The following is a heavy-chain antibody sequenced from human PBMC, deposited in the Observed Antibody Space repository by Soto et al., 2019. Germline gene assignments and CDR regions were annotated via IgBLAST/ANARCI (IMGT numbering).Heavy chain of an antibody. CDR1: GGSFSGYY. Sequence: PSETLSLTCAVYGGSFSGYYWSWIRQPPGKGLEWIGEINHSGSTNYNPSLKSRVTISVDTSKNQFSLKLSSVTAADTAVYYCARQSRSSRGGRGLRGAFDIWGPGTMVTVSS. D-gene: IGHD4-17*01. V-gene: IGHV4-34*01. CDR3: ARQSRSSRGGRGLRGAFDI. J-gene: IGHJ3*02. CDR2: INHSGST.